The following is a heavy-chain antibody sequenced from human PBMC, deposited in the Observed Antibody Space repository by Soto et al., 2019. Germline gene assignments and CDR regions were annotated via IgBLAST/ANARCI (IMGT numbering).Heavy chain of an antibody. V-gene: IGHV5-10-1*01. D-gene: IGHD3-10*01. J-gene: IGHJ5*02. CDR3: ARGRGLLWFGTRGLDP. CDR2: IDPSDSYT. Sequence: GESLKISCKGSGHSFTSYWISWVRQMPGKGLEWMGRIDPSDSYTNYSPSSQGHVTISAEKSISPAYLQWSSLKASDTAMYYCARGRGLLWFGTRGLDPWGQGTLVTVSS. CDR1: GHSFTSYW.